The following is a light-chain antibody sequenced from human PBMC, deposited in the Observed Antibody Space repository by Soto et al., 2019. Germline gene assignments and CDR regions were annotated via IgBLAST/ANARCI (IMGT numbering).Light chain of an antibody. CDR1: TSDFGTKKF. J-gene: IGLJ2*01. Sequence: QAVLTQPPSVSGAPGQTVTISCIETTSDFGTKKFFSWYQQQPGKAPKLIIYEGTKRPSGVSSRFSGSKSGNTASLTVSGLQSDDEADYFCCLYTSFFSFFGGGTKLTVL. CDR3: CLYTSFFSF. CDR2: EGT. V-gene: IGLV2-23*01.